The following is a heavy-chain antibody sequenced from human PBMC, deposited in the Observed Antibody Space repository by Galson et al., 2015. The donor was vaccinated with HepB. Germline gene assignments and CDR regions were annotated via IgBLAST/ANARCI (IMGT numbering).Heavy chain of an antibody. CDR3: AKRHPGWLVLDY. V-gene: IGHV3-23*01. CDR2: ISGSGGST. CDR1: GFTFSSYA. Sequence: SLRLSCAASGFTFSSYAMSWVRQAPGKGLEWVSAISGSGGSTYYADSMKGRFTISRDNSKNTLYLQMNSLRAEDTAVYYCAKRHPGWLVLDYWGQGTLVTVSS. D-gene: IGHD6-19*01. J-gene: IGHJ4*02.